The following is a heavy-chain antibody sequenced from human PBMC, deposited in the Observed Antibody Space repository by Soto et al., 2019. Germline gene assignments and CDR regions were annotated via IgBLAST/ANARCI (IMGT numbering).Heavy chain of an antibody. Sequence: PGGSLRLSCTGSGFTFGDYAISWSRQAPGKGLEWVGVIRSKAYGETKDYAASVKGRFTILRDDSKSIAYLQMNSLQSEDTGVYYCTRYTSTSRYSYCGMDVWGPGTTVTVSS. CDR2: IRSKAYGETK. V-gene: IGHV3-49*03. CDR1: GFTFGDYA. D-gene: IGHD2-2*01. CDR3: TRYTSTSRYSYCGMDV. J-gene: IGHJ6*02.